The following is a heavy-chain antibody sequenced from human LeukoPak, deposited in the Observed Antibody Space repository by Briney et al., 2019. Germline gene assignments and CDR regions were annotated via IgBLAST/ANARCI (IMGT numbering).Heavy chain of an antibody. J-gene: IGHJ4*02. V-gene: IGHV4-30-2*01. CDR3: ARGAYGDYVYGDYFDY. CDR1: GGSISSGGYS. Sequence: SETLSLTCAVSGGSISSGGYSWSWIRQPPGKGLEWIGYIYHSGSTYYNPSLKSRVTISVDRSKIQFSLKLSSVTAADTAVYYCARGAYGDYVYGDYFDYWGQGTLVTVSS. CDR2: IYHSGST. D-gene: IGHD2-21*02.